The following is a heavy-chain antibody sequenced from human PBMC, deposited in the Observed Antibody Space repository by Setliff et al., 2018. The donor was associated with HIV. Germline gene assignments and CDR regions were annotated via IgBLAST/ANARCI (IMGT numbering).Heavy chain of an antibody. CDR2: IYPGDSDT. J-gene: IGHJ3*01. D-gene: IGHD2-8*01. CDR1: GYYFTNYW. CDR3: ASPGYCTSPDCMNVFNF. Sequence: PGESLKISCKGSGYYFTNYWIGWVRQMPGKGLEWMGIIYPGDSDTRYSPSFQGQVTISADKSISTAYVQWSSLEASDTAMYYCASPGYCTSPDCMNVFNFWGHGTMVTVSS. V-gene: IGHV5-51*01.